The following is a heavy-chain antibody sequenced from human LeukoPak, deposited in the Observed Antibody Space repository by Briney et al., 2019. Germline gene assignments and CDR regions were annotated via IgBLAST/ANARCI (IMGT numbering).Heavy chain of an antibody. Sequence: ASVKVSCKSSAYTFTFYYIYWVRQAPGQGLEWMGIINPSSGTTSYVQKFLGRVTMTRDTSTNTVYMELSSLRFEDTAVYYCARSFRWGSSSNYWGQGTLVTVPS. D-gene: IGHD3-16*01. CDR3: ARSFRWGSSSNY. CDR1: AYTFTFYY. CDR2: INPSSGTT. V-gene: IGHV1-46*01. J-gene: IGHJ4*02.